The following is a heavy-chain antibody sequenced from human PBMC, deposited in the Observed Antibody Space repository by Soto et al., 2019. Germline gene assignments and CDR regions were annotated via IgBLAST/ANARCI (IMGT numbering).Heavy chain of an antibody. CDR3: ASSGYSSGWANYYFDY. CDR2: ISYDGSNK. V-gene: IGHV3-30-3*01. J-gene: IGHJ4*02. Sequence: GGSLRLSCAASGFTFSSYAMHWVRQAPGKGLEWVAVISYDGSNKYYADSVKGRFTISRDNSKNTLYLQMNSLRAEDTAVYYCASSGYSSGWANYYFDYWGQGTLVTVSS. CDR1: GFTFSSYA. D-gene: IGHD6-19*01.